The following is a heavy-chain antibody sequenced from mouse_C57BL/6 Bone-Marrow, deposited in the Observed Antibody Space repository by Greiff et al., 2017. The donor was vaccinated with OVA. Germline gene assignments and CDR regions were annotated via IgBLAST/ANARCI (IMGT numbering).Heavy chain of an antibody. Sequence: VQLQQPGAELVKPGASVKMSCKASGYTFTSYWITWVKQRPGQGLEWIGDIYPGSGSTNYIEKFKSKATLTVDTSSSTAYMQLSSLTSEDSAVYYCARGLYGSSLYYVDYWGQGTSLTVSS. CDR3: ARGLYGSSLYYVDY. CDR1: GYTFTSYW. D-gene: IGHD1-1*01. V-gene: IGHV1-55*01. CDR2: IYPGSGST. J-gene: IGHJ2*02.